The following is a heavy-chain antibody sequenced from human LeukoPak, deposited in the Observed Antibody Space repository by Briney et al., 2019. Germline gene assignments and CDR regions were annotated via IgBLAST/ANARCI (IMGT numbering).Heavy chain of an antibody. V-gene: IGHV4-39*07. CDR2: TSSGGHT. CDR1: GDSINSINYY. J-gene: IGHJ4*02. D-gene: IGHD1-26*01. CDR3: ARDQRSLYDF. Sequence: SETLSLTCTVSGDSINSINYYWGWIRQPPGEGLEWIASTSSGGHTFYNPSLKSRVTISIDTSKNQFSLKLASATAADTAIYCCARDQRSLYDFWGQGSLVTVFS.